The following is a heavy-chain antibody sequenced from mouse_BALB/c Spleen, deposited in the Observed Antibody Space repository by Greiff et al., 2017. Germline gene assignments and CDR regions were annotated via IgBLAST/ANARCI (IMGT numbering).Heavy chain of an antibody. CDR3: ARPYPYYFDY. V-gene: IGHV5-9-3*01. D-gene: IGHD6-5*01. CDR2: ISSGGSYT. J-gene: IGHJ2*01. CDR1: GFTFSSYA. Sequence: EVKLMESGGGLVKPGGSLKLSCAASGFTFSSYAMSWVRQTPEKRLEWVATISSGGSYTYYPDSVKGRFTISRDNAKNTLYLQMSSLRSEDTAMYYCARPYPYYFDYWGQGTTLTVSS.